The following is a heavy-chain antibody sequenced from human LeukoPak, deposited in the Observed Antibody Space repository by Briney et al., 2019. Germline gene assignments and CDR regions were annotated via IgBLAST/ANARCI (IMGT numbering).Heavy chain of an antibody. V-gene: IGHV1-46*01. D-gene: IGHD3-16*01. CDR3: AREQDGGTFDY. Sequence: ASVNVSCKASGYTFSSYYMHWVRQAPGQGLEWMGIINPSGGTTNYAQKFQGRVNMTRETSTSTVYMELSSLRSEDTAVYYCAREQDGGTFDYWGQGTLVTVSS. CDR2: INPSGGTT. J-gene: IGHJ4*02. CDR1: GYTFSSYY.